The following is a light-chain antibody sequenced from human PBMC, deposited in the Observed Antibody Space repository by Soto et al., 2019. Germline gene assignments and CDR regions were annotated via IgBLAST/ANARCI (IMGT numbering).Light chain of an antibody. J-gene: IGKJ1*01. CDR3: QQYGSSPWT. CDR1: QSVSNNY. Sequence: EIVLTQSPGTLSLSPGERATLSCRASQSVSNNYLAWYQQIPGQAPRLLIYGASNRATGIPDRFSGSGSGTDFTLTISRLEPADFAVYYCQQYGSSPWTFGRGTKVDIK. CDR2: GAS. V-gene: IGKV3-20*01.